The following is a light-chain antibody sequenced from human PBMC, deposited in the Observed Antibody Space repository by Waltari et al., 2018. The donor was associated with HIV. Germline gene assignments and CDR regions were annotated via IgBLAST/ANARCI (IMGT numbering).Light chain of an antibody. Sequence: DIRMTQSPSSLSASVGGRVTITCRTSQRIGSYLNWFQQKSGKPPKLLIHDASVLEVGVPPRFSGSGSGRDFSLIIEGLQQEDFATYYCQQTYNVPRTFGQGN. CDR3: QQTYNVPRT. V-gene: IGKV1-39*01. CDR1: QRIGSY. CDR2: DAS. J-gene: IGKJ1*01.